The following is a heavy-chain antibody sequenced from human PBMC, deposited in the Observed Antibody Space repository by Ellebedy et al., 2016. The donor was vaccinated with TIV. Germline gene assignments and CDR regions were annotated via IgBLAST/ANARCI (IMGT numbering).Heavy chain of an antibody. V-gene: IGHV4-59*01. CDR1: GFSFSTYT. CDR3: GRSVRNAYNSARGHGLDS. CDR2: IYYSGST. Sequence: ESLKISCAASGFSFSTYTMNWVRQATGKGLEWIGYIYYSGSTNYNPSLKSRVTISLDTSKNQFSLDVTSVTAADTAVYYCGRSVRNAYNSARGHGLDSWGRGILIAVSA. J-gene: IGHJ4*02. D-gene: IGHD5-24*01.